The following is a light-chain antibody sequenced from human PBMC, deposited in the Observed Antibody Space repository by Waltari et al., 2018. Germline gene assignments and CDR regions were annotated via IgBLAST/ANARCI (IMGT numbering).Light chain of an antibody. CDR2: VNSDGSH. V-gene: IGLV4-69*02. Sequence: QLVLTQSPSASASLGASVKLTCTLSSGHSSNIVAWHQQQPGKGPRYLMKVNSDGSHSKGDESPDRFSGSSSGAERYLAISTVQSEDEADYYCQTGGHGTWVFGGGTKLTVL. CDR3: QTGGHGTWV. J-gene: IGLJ3*02. CDR1: SGHSSNI.